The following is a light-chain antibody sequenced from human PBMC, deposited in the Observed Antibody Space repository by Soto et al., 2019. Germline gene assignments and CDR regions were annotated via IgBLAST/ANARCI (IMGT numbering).Light chain of an antibody. CDR1: SSNIGGGYD. CDR3: QSYDTSLSGMV. CDR2: DNN. J-gene: IGLJ3*02. Sequence: QSVLTQPPSVSGAPGQRVTISCTGSSSNIGGGYDVHWYQQLPGTAPKLLIYDNNNRPSGVPDRISGSKSGTSASLAITGLQAEDEADYYCQSYDTSLSGMVFGGGIKLTVL. V-gene: IGLV1-40*01.